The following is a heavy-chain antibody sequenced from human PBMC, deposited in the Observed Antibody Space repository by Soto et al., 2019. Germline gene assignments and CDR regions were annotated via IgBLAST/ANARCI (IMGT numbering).Heavy chain of an antibody. D-gene: IGHD6-19*01. J-gene: IGHJ4*02. CDR2: INGYNGNT. Sequence: QVQLVQSGAEVKKPGASVKVSCKASGYTFTTYGISWVRQAPGQGLEWMGWINGYNGNTNYAQKLQGRVTMTTDTSTSSAYMELRRLRSDDTAVYYCARDPVAGTYFDYWGQGTLVTVSS. CDR3: ARDPVAGTYFDY. V-gene: IGHV1-18*01. CDR1: GYTFTTYG.